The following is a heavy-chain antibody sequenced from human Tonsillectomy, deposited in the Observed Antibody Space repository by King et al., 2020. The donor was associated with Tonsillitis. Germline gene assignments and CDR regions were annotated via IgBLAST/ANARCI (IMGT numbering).Heavy chain of an antibody. CDR3: ARGDYNWFDL. J-gene: IGHJ5*02. CDR2: MNSDGSSS. Sequence: EVQLVESGGGLVQPGGSLRLSCAASGFTFNTYWMHWVRQAPGKGLVWVSRMNSDGSSSNYADFVKGRFTISRDNVKNTLYLQMNSVRAEDTAVYYCARGDYNWFDLWGQGTLVTVSS. CDR1: GFTFNTYW. V-gene: IGHV3-74*01. D-gene: IGHD3/OR15-3a*01.